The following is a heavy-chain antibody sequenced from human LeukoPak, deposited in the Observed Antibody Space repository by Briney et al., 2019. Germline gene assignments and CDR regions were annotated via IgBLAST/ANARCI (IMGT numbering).Heavy chain of an antibody. J-gene: IGHJ6*02. Sequence: PGGSLRLSCAASGFTVSSNYMSWVRQAPGKGLEWVSVIYSGGSTYYADSVKGRFTISRDNSKNTLYLQMNSLRAEDTAVYYCARSIAARRMTSYYGMDVWGQGTTVTVSS. CDR3: ARSIAARRMTSYYGMDV. CDR2: IYSGGST. V-gene: IGHV3-66*01. CDR1: GFTVSSNY. D-gene: IGHD6-6*01.